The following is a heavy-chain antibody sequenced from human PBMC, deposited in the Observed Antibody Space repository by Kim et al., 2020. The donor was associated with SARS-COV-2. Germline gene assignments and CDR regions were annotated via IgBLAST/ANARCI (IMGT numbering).Heavy chain of an antibody. Sequence: SETLSLTCTVSGGSIRSSAYYWGWIRQPPGKGLEWIGSIYYSGSSYHNPSLKSRVTIFLDTSKNQFSLKLSSMTAADTAVYYCARLGSGSYYLWTFDSWGQGTLVTVSS. D-gene: IGHD3-10*01. V-gene: IGHV4-39*01. CDR2: IYYSGSS. CDR3: ARLGSGSYYLWTFDS. CDR1: GGSIRSSAYY. J-gene: IGHJ4*02.